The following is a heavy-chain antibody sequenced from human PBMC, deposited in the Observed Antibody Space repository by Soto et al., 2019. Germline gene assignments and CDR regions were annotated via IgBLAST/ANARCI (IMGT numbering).Heavy chain of an antibody. Sequence: SVKGSCKASGGTLSRHTISRVRQAPGQRVEWVGRIIPILGIANYAQKFQGRVTITADKSTSTAYMELSSLRSEDTAVYYCARSHPHYDFWSGPTSYYYYYGMDVWGQGTTVTVSS. CDR2: IIPILGIA. CDR3: ARSHPHYDFWSGPTSYYYYYGMDV. CDR1: GGTLSRHT. D-gene: IGHD3-3*01. V-gene: IGHV1-69*02. J-gene: IGHJ6*02.